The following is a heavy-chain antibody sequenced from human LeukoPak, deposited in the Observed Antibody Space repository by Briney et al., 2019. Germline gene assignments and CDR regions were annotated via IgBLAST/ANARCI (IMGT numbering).Heavy chain of an antibody. CDR1: GYTFTGYY. Sequence: ASVKVSCKASGYTFTGYYMHWVRQAPGQGLGWMGWINPKSGGTKYTQKFQDRVTMTRDTSINTAYMELSRLTSDDTAVYYCARDFDLDDYTRYDHFDSWGQGTLVTVSS. V-gene: IGHV1-2*02. CDR3: ARDFDLDDYTRYDHFDS. J-gene: IGHJ4*02. CDR2: INPKSGGT. D-gene: IGHD5-24*01.